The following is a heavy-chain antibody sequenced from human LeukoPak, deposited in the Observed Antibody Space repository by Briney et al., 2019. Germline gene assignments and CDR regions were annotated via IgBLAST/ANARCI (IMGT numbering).Heavy chain of an antibody. Sequence: ASVKVSCKASGYTFTSYDINWVRQATGQGLEWMGWMNPNSGNTGYAQKFQGRVTMTRNTSISTAHMEVSSLRSEDTAVYYCAREGSSWYKSSQNGGRGTVVTVS. CDR1: GYTFTSYD. V-gene: IGHV1-8*01. J-gene: IGHJ1*01. CDR2: MNPNSGNT. CDR3: AREGSSWYKSSQN. D-gene: IGHD6-13*01.